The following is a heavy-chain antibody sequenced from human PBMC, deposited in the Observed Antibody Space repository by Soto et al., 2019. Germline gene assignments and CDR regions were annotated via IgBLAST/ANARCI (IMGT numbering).Heavy chain of an antibody. CDR2: IKQDGSEK. D-gene: IGHD2-15*01. J-gene: IGHJ4*02. Sequence: GGSLRLSCAASGFTFSSYWMSWVRQAPGKGLEWVANIKQDGSEKYYVDSVKGRFTISRDNAKNSLYLQMNSLRAEDTAVYYCARDQGYCSGGSCYSDYYFDYWGQGTLVTVSS. CDR1: GFTFSSYW. CDR3: ARDQGYCSGGSCYSDYYFDY. V-gene: IGHV3-7*03.